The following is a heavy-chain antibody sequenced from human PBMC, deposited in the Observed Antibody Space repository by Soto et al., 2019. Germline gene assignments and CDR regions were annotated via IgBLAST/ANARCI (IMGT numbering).Heavy chain of an antibody. CDR2: ISVYNGNT. V-gene: IGHV1-18*04. CDR3: ARAGHYYYSSGPNWYFDY. D-gene: IGHD3-22*01. CDR1: GYTFTSYG. J-gene: IGHJ4*02. Sequence: ASVKVSCKASGYTFTSYGISWVRQAPGQGLEWMGWISVYNGNTNYAQKLQGRVTMTTDTSTSTAYMELRSLRSDDTAVYYCARAGHYYYSSGPNWYFDYWGQGTLVTVSS.